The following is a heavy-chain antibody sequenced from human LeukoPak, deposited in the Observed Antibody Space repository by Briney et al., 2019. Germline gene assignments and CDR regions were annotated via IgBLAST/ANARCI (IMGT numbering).Heavy chain of an antibody. CDR2: INNNGDST. V-gene: IGHV3-64*01. J-gene: IGHJ4*02. Sequence: GGSLRLSCAASGYRFNNYAIHWFRQAPGKGLEYVSGINNNGDSTYYANSVKGRFTISRDNSKNTLYLQMGSLTSEDTAVYYCARDYQTGFTGPGGDFWGQGALVTVSS. CDR3: ARDYQTGFTGPGGDF. D-gene: IGHD3-9*01. CDR1: GYRFNNYA.